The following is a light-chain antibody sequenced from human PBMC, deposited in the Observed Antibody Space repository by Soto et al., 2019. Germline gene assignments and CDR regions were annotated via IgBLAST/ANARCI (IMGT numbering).Light chain of an antibody. J-gene: IGLJ2*01. V-gene: IGLV2-23*02. CDR2: EVS. Sequence: QSALTQPASVSGSPGQWITISCTGTSSDVGSYNLVSWYQQHPGKAPKLMIYEVSKRPSGVSNRFSGSKSGNTASLTISGLQAEDEADYYCCSYAGSSTFGVFGGGTKLTVL. CDR3: CSYAGSSTFGV. CDR1: SSDVGSYNL.